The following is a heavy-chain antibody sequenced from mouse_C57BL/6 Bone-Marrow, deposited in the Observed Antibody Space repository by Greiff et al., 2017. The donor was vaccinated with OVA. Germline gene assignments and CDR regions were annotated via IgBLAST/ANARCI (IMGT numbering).Heavy chain of an antibody. CDR3: ARPTTVVAHWYFDV. D-gene: IGHD1-1*01. J-gene: IGHJ1*03. CDR1: GYTFTSYW. Sequence: VKLQESGAELVKPGASVKLSCKASGYTFTSYWMHWVKQRPGQGLEWIGMIHPNSGSTNYNEKFKSKATLTVDKSSSTAYMQLSSLTSEDSAVYYCARPTTVVAHWYFDVWGTGTTVTVSS. V-gene: IGHV1-64*01. CDR2: IHPNSGST.